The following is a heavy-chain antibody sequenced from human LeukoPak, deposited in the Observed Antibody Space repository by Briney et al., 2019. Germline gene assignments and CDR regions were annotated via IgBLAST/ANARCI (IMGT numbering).Heavy chain of an antibody. CDR1: GGSISSGGYY. CDR2: IYYSGST. Sequence: SQTLSLTCTVSGGSISSGGYYWSWIRQHPGKGLEWIGYIYYSGSTYSNPSLKSRVTISVDTSKNQFSLNLSSVTAADTAVYYCARRSIAVAGTKLYYFDYWGQGTLVTVSS. V-gene: IGHV4-31*03. CDR3: ARRSIAVAGTKLYYFDY. D-gene: IGHD6-19*01. J-gene: IGHJ4*02.